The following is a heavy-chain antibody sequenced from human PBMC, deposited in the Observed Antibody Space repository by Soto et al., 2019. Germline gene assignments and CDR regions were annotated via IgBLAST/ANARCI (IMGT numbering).Heavy chain of an antibody. Sequence: QLQLQESGPGLVKPSETLSLTCAVSGGSISSSNFYWGWFRQSPGKGLEWIGSIHYGGTTYYNPSLKSRITISGDTSKNHFPLNLGSVPAADTAVYYCAKDASCYSCGAWGQGVPVPVSS. J-gene: IGHJ4*02. D-gene: IGHD2-15*01. V-gene: IGHV4-39*02. CDR3: AKDASCYSCGA. CDR1: GGSISSSNFY. CDR2: IHYGGTT.